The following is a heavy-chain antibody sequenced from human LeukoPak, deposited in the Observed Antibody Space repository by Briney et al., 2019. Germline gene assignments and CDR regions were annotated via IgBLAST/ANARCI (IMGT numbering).Heavy chain of an antibody. J-gene: IGHJ6*02. Sequence: GGSLRLSCAASGFTFSSYSMNWVRQAPGKGLEWVSSISSSSSYIYYADSVKGRFTISRDNAKNSLYLQMNGLRAEDTAVYYCARTSHCSGGSCYPLVDYYYGMDVWGQGTTVTVSS. D-gene: IGHD2-15*01. CDR3: ARTSHCSGGSCYPLVDYYYGMDV. CDR2: ISSSSSYI. V-gene: IGHV3-21*01. CDR1: GFTFSSYS.